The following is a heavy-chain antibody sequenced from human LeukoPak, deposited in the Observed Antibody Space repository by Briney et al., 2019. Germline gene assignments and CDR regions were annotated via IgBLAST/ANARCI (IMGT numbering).Heavy chain of an antibody. CDR3: ARDSYGNSGYYYVSDY. CDR1: GFTFSSYA. Sequence: PGGSLRLSCAASGFTFSSYAMHWVRQAPGKGLEYVSAISSNGGSTYYANSVKGRFTISRDNSKNTLYLQMGSLRAEDMAVYYCARDSYGNSGYYYVSDYWGQGTLVTVSS. V-gene: IGHV3-64*01. CDR2: ISSNGGST. J-gene: IGHJ4*02. D-gene: IGHD3-22*01.